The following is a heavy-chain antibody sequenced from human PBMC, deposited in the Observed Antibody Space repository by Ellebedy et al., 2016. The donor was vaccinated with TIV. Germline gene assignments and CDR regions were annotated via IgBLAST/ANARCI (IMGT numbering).Heavy chain of an antibody. CDR3: ARREGYYGSGSYYAN. CDR2: INYSGST. D-gene: IGHD3-10*01. J-gene: IGHJ4*02. Sequence: MPSETLSLTCTVSGDSIRSYYWSWIRQPPGKGLEWIGYINYSGSTNYNPSLKSRVTISIDTSKNQFSLKLSSVTAADTAVYYCARREGYYGSGSYYANWGQGTLVTVSS. V-gene: IGHV4-59*01. CDR1: GDSIRSYY.